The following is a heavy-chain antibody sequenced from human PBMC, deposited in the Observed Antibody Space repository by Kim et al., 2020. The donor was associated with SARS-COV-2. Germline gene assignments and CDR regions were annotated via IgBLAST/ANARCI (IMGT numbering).Heavy chain of an antibody. CDR2: ISWNSGSI. Sequence: GGSLRLSCAASGFTFDDYAMHWVRQAPGKGLEWVSGISWNSGSIGYADSVKGRFTISRDNAKNSLYLQMNSLRAEDTALYYCAKGLGGVPGEGFDYWGQGTLVTVSS. CDR3: AKGLGGVPGEGFDY. D-gene: IGHD3-16*01. CDR1: GFTFDDYA. J-gene: IGHJ4*02. V-gene: IGHV3-9*01.